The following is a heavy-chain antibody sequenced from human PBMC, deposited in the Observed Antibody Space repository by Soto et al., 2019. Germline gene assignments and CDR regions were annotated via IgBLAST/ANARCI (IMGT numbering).Heavy chain of an antibody. CDR1: GYTFTSYG. CDR2: ISTYSGNT. J-gene: IGHJ4*02. CDR3: ARDEINYLDF. Sequence: GAPVKVSCKASGYTFTSYGISWMRQAPGQGLEWMGWISTYSGNTNYAQKLQGRVTMTTDTSTSTVYMELRSLRSDDTAVYYCARDEINYLDFWGQLTLFTVPS. V-gene: IGHV1-18*04.